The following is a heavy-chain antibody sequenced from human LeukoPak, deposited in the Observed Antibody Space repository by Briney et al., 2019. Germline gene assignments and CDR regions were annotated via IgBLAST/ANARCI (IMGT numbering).Heavy chain of an antibody. D-gene: IGHD3-9*01. J-gene: IGHJ4*02. CDR3: ARDRGDILTGYRGD. CDR1: GFTFSSYS. V-gene: IGHV3-21*01. CDR2: ISSSSYI. Sequence: GGSLRLSFAASGFTFSSYSMNWVRQAPGKGLEWVSSISSSSYIYYADSVKGRFTISRDNAKNSLYLQMNSLRAEDTAVYYCARDRGDILTGYRGDWGQGTLVTVSS.